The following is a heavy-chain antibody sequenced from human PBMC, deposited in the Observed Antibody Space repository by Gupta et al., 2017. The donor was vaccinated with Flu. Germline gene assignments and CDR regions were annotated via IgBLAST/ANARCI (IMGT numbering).Heavy chain of an antibody. D-gene: IGHD1-26*01. CDR2: IKQDGSEK. Sequence: EVQLVESGGGLVQPGGSLRLSCAASGFSLSSYWMSWVRQAPGKGLEWVVNIKQDGSEKYYGDSVKGRFTISRDNAKNSQYLQMNNLRAEDTALYYCARDSGNFYIDYWGQGTLVTVSS. CDR3: ARDSGNFYIDY. V-gene: IGHV3-7*01. J-gene: IGHJ4*02. CDR1: GFSLSSYW.